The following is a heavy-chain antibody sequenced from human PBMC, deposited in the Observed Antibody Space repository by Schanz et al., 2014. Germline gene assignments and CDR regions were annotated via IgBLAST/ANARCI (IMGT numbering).Heavy chain of an antibody. V-gene: IGHV3-23*01. CDR3: ANHVRSLTGNDY. Sequence: EVQLLESGGGLVQPGGSLRLSCAASGFTFSSYAMSWVRQAPGKGLEWVSTISGSGGDTYPADSVKGRFTISRDNSNNTLYLQMKSLRAEDTAVYYCANHVRSLTGNDYWGQGTLVTVSS. CDR1: GFTFSSYA. CDR2: ISGSGGDT. D-gene: IGHD3-9*01. J-gene: IGHJ4*02.